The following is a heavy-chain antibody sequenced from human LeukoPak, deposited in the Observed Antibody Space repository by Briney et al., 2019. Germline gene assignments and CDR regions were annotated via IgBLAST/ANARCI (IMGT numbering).Heavy chain of an antibody. V-gene: IGHV3-23*01. CDR3: VNGEINFSGRGTFDY. CDR1: GFTFTNYA. CDR2: VSGSGGTT. J-gene: IGHJ4*02. Sequence: EAGGSLRLSCAASGFTFTNYAMSWVRQAPGKGLEWVSAVSGSGGTTYYADSVKGRFTISRDNSKNTLYLQMNSLRAEDTAVYYCVNGEINFSGRGTFDYWGQGTLVTVSS. D-gene: IGHD2-15*01.